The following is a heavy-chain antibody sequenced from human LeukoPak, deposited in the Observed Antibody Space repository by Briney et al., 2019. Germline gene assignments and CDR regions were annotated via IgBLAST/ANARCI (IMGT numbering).Heavy chain of an antibody. CDR1: RYTFTGYS. CDR3: ARVGSSWSWAGYYFDS. J-gene: IGHJ4*02. V-gene: IGHV1-2*02. D-gene: IGHD6-13*01. CDR2: INPNSGDT. Sequence: ASVKVSCKASRYTFTGYSMHWLRQAPGQGLEWMGWINPNSGDTNYTQSFQGRVTMTWDTSISTAYMKLSRLRSDDTAVYYCARVGSSWSWAGYYFDSWGQGTLVTVSA.